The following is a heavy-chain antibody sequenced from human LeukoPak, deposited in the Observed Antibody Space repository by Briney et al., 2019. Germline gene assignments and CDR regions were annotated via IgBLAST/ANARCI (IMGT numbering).Heavy chain of an antibody. J-gene: IGHJ6*02. CDR2: IIPIFGTA. D-gene: IGHD3-9*01. V-gene: IGHV1-69*13. Sequence: ASVKVSCKASGGTFSSCAISWVRQAPGQGLEWMGGIIPIFGTANYAQKFQGRVTITADESTSTAYMELSSLRSEDTAVYYCARGNHYFDWLLDGMDVWGQGTTVTVSS. CDR1: GGTFSSCA. CDR3: ARGNHYFDWLLDGMDV.